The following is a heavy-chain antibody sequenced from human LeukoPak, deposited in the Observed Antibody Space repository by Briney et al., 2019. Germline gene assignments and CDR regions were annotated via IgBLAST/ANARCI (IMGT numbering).Heavy chain of an antibody. J-gene: IGHJ5*02. CDR2: INPNSGGT. V-gene: IGHV1-2*02. CDR1: GYTFTGYY. CDR3: ARVPDPEVNNRFDP. Sequence: ASVKVSCKASGYTFTGYYMHWVRQAPGQGLEWMGWINPNSGGTNYAQKFQGRVTMTRDTSISTAYMELSRLRSDDTAVYYCARVPDPEVNNRFDPWGQGTLVTVSS. D-gene: IGHD2-21*01.